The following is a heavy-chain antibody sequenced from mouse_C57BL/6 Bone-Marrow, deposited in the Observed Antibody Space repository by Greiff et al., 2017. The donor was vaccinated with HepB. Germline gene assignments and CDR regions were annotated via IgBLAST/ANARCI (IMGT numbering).Heavy chain of an antibody. J-gene: IGHJ3*01. CDR3: ARAPITRFAY. D-gene: IGHD1-1*01. CDR1: GYTFTSYG. Sequence: QVQLKESGAELARPGASVKLSCKASGYTFTSYGISWVKQRTGQGLEWIGEIYPRSGNTYYNEKFKGKATLTADKSSSTAYMELRSLTSEDSAVYFCARAPITRFAYWGQGTLVTVSA. CDR2: IYPRSGNT. V-gene: IGHV1-81*01.